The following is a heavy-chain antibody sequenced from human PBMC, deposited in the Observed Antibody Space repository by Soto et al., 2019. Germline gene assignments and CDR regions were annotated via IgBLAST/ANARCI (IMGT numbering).Heavy chain of an antibody. J-gene: IGHJ4*02. D-gene: IGHD1-26*01. CDR2: IYFSGPV. Sequence: PSETLSLTCTVSGDSVGAYFWSWIRQPPGKGLECIGYIYFSGPVTYNPSLERRVTISADTAKSQLSLRLTSVTAADTAVYYCARGGGNYPYYLDYWSQGTLVTVSS. V-gene: IGHV4-59*02. CDR1: GDSVGAYF. CDR3: ARGGGNYPYYLDY.